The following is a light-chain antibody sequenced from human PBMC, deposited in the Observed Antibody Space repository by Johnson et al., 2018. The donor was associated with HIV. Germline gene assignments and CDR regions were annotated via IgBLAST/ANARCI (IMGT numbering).Light chain of an antibody. V-gene: IGLV1-51*01. CDR2: DNN. J-gene: IGLJ1*01. CDR3: GTWDSSLRVGF. Sequence: QPALTQPPSVSAAPGQKVTISCSGSSSNIGNNYISWYQQLPGRAPKLLIYDNNKRPSGIPDRFSGSKSGTSATLGITGLQTGDAADYYCGTWDSSLRVGFFGTGTKVTGL. CDR1: SSNIGNNY.